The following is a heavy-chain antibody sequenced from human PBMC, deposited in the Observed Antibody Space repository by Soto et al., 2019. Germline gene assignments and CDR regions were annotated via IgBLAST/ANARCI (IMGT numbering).Heavy chain of an antibody. CDR1: GYTFTSYA. V-gene: IGHV1-3*01. CDR3: AEEGSSCWAFYY. D-gene: IGHD6-19*01. CDR2: INAGNGNT. J-gene: IGHJ4*02. Sequence: QVQLVQSGAEVKKPGASVKVSCKASGYTFTSYAMHWVRQAPGQRLEWMGWINAGNGNTKYSQKFQGRVTITRDTAANPAYKEQSSLRSEDTAVYFWAEEGSSCWAFYYRGQGTLGTVSS.